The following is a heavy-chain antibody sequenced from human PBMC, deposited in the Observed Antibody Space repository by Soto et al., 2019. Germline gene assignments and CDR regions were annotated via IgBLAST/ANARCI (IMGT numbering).Heavy chain of an antibody. V-gene: IGHV4-34*01. CDR2: INHSGST. Sequence: SETLSLTCAVYGGSFSGYYWSWIRQPPGKGLEWIGEINHSGSTNYNPSLKSRVTISVDTSKNQFSLKLSSVTAADTAVYYCARVREIWSGYNYYYYYYMDVWGKGTTVTVSS. J-gene: IGHJ6*03. D-gene: IGHD3-3*01. CDR1: GGSFSGYY. CDR3: ARVREIWSGYNYYYYYYMDV.